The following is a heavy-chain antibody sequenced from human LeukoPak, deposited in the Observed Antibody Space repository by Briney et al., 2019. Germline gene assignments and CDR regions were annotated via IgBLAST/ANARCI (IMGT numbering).Heavy chain of an antibody. D-gene: IGHD6-13*01. CDR3: AKIGTPPEADSSWYDG. Sequence: GGTLRLSCAASGFTFSSYGLTWVRQAPGKGLEWVSAISGSGGSTYYADSVKGRFTISRDSSKNTLYLQMNSLRAEDTAVYYCAKIGTPPEADSSWYDGWGQGTLVTVSS. J-gene: IGHJ5*02. V-gene: IGHV3-23*01. CDR1: GFTFSSYG. CDR2: ISGSGGST.